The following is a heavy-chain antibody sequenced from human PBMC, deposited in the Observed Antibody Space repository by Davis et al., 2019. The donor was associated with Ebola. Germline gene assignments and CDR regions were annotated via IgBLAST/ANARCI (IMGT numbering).Heavy chain of an antibody. J-gene: IGHJ6*04. CDR1: GFTFSSYA. V-gene: IGHV3-30*04. D-gene: IGHD6-13*01. Sequence: GESLKISCAASGFTFSSYAMHWVRQAPGKGLEWVAVISYDGSNKYYADSVKGRFTISRDNAKNSLYLQMNSLRAEDTAVYYCARDHNSLQQLVLSGYGMDVWGKGTTVTVSS. CDR3: ARDHNSLQQLVLSGYGMDV. CDR2: ISYDGSNK.